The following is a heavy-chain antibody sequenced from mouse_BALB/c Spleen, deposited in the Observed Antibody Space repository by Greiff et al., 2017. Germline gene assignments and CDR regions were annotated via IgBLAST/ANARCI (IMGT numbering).Heavy chain of an antibody. Sequence: VKLPESGAELERPGASVKLSCKASGYTFTGYWMRWVKRRPGQGLEWIGAIYPGDGDTRYTQKFKGRATLTADKSSSTAYMQLSSLASEDSAVYYCARSGYYYGSSFDYWGQGTTLTVSS. CDR3: ARSGYYYGSSFDY. CDR2: IYPGDGDT. V-gene: IGHV1-87*01. D-gene: IGHD1-1*01. J-gene: IGHJ2*01. CDR1: GYTFTGYW.